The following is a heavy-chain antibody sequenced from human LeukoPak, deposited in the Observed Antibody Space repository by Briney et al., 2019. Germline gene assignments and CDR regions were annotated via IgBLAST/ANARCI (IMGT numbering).Heavy chain of an antibody. J-gene: IGHJ6*03. CDR2: IIPIFGTA. CDR3: ARGVVKYYYYYYMDV. Sequence: ASVKVSCKASGGTFSSYAISWVRQAPGQGLEWMGGIIPIFGTANYAQKFQGRVTITADKSTSTAYMELSSLRSEDTAVYYCARGVVKYYYYYYMDVWGKGTTVTVSS. D-gene: IGHD3-3*01. CDR1: GGTFSSYA. V-gene: IGHV1-69*06.